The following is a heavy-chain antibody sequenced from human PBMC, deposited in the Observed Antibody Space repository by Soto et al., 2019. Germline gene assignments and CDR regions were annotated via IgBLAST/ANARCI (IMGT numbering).Heavy chain of an antibody. V-gene: IGHV3-23*01. Sequence: ASVKVSCKASGYTFTSYGISWVRQAPGKGLEWVSAISGSGGSTYYADSVKGRFTISRDNSKNTLYLQMNSLRAEDTAVYYCAKDLNLYSSGWYGWAFDIWGQGTMVTVSS. CDR3: AKDLNLYSSGWYGWAFDI. CDR2: ISGSGGST. CDR1: GYTFTSYG. D-gene: IGHD6-19*01. J-gene: IGHJ3*02.